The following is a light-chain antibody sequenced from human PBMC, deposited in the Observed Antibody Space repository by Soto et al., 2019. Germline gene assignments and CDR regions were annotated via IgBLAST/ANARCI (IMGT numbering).Light chain of an antibody. Sequence: QSALTQPASVSASPGQSITISCTGTSSDIGGYNFVSWYQQHPGKAPKLLIYDVSNRPSGVPARFSGSKSGNTASLTISGLQAEDEADYYCSSYTTSSTRVFGGGTKLAV. CDR1: SSDIGGYNF. CDR2: DVS. V-gene: IGLV2-14*03. J-gene: IGLJ2*01. CDR3: SSYTTSSTRV.